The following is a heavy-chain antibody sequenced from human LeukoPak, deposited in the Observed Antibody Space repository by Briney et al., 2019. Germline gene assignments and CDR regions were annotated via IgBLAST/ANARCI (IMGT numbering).Heavy chain of an antibody. J-gene: IGHJ3*02. CDR2: IYSGGST. CDR3: ARGGSYLSAFDI. D-gene: IGHD1-26*01. Sequence: GGSLRLSCAASGFTVSGYWMSWVRQAPGKGLEWVSIIYSGGSTFYADSVKGRFTISRDNSKNTLYLQMNSLRAEDTAVYYCARGGSYLSAFDIWGQGTMVTVSS. V-gene: IGHV3-53*01. CDR1: GFTVSGYW.